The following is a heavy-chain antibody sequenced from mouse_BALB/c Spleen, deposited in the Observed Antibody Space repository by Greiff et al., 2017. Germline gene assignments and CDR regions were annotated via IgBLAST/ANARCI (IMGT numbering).Heavy chain of an antibody. J-gene: IGHJ1*01. CDR3: TINFPYYYGSSYGYFDV. V-gene: IGHV6-6*02. CDR2: IRLKSNNYAT. CDR1: GFTFSNYW. Sequence: EVQLVESGGGLVQPGGSMKLSCVASGFTFSNYWMNWVRQSPEKGLEWVAEIRLKSNNYATHYAESVKGRFTISRDDSKSSVYLQMNNLRAEDTGIYYCTINFPYYYGSSYGYFDVWGAGTTVTVSS. D-gene: IGHD1-1*01.